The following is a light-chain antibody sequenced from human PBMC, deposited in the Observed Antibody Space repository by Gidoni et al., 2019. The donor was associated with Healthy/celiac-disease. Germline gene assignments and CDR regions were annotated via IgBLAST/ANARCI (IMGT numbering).Light chain of an antibody. CDR2: AAS. CDR1: QSISSC. J-gene: IGKJ1*01. Sequence: DIQMTQSPSSLSASVGDRVTLTCRASQSISSCLNCYQQKPGKAPKLLTYAASSLQSGVSSRFSGRGSGTDFTLPISSLQPEDFATYYFQQSYSTPRTFGQGTKVEIK. CDR3: QQSYSTPRT. V-gene: IGKV1-39*01.